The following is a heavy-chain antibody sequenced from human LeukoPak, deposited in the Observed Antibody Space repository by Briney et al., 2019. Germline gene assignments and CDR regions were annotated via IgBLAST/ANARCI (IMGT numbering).Heavy chain of an antibody. CDR3: AKDGADY. J-gene: IGHJ4*02. V-gene: IGHV3-9*01. CDR2: ISWNSGSI. CDR1: GFTFDDYA. D-gene: IGHD4/OR15-4a*01. Sequence: GGSLRLSCAASGFTFDDYAMHWVRHAPGKGLEWVSGISWNSGSIGYADSVKGRFTISRDNAKNSLYLQMNSLRAEDTALYYCAKDGADYWGQGTLVTVSS.